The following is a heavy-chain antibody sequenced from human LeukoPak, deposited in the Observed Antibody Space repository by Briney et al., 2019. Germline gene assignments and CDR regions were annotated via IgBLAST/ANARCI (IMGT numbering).Heavy chain of an antibody. CDR1: GFTFSSYG. J-gene: IGHJ4*02. CDR2: IRYDGSNK. CDR3: AKDPTHYRVWDYYETIGLSY. D-gene: IGHD3-22*01. Sequence: PGGSLRLACAASGFTFSSYGMIWVREAPGKGLEWVAFIRYDGSNKYYADSVKGRFTISRDNSKNTLNLQMNSLRAEDTAVYYCAKDPTHYRVWDYYETIGLSYWGQGTLVTVSS. V-gene: IGHV3-30*02.